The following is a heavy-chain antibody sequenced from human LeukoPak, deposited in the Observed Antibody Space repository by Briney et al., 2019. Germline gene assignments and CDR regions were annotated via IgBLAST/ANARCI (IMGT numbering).Heavy chain of an antibody. CDR1: GFTFDEHD. D-gene: IGHD1-1*01. V-gene: IGHV3-43*02. CDR3: AKRSGAPNNFDY. CDR2: ISKDGGNK. J-gene: IGHJ4*02. Sequence: GGPLRLSCAASGFTFDEHDMSWVRQVPGKGLEWVCLISKDGGNKHYADSVKGRFSISRDNNRNSLSLQMNSLRSEDTALYFCAKRSGAPNNFDYWGQGALVTVSS.